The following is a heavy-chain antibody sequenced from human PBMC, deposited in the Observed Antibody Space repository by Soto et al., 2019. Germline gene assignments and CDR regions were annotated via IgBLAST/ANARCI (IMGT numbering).Heavy chain of an antibody. CDR2: IYYSGST. Sequence: SETLSLTCTVSGGSISSGGYYWSWLRQHPGKGLEWIGYIYYSGSTYYNPSLKSRVTISVDTSKNQFSLKLSSVTAADTAVYYCAASYYDILTGYYNFDYWGQGTLVTVSS. CDR1: GGSISSGGYY. J-gene: IGHJ4*02. D-gene: IGHD3-9*01. CDR3: AASYYDILTGYYNFDY. V-gene: IGHV4-31*03.